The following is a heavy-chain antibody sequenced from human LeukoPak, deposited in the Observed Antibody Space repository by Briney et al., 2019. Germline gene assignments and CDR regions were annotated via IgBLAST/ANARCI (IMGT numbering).Heavy chain of an antibody. V-gene: IGHV3-66*01. D-gene: IGHD2-15*01. Sequence: PGGSLRLSCAASGFIVSSDYMSWVRHAPGKGLEWVSFIYSGGATYYADSVKGRFTISRDNSKNALYLQMTSLRVEDTAVYYCARLVVGGWDLRYWGQGTLVSVST. CDR2: IYSGGAT. J-gene: IGHJ4*02. CDR1: GFIVSSDY. CDR3: ARLVVGGWDLRY.